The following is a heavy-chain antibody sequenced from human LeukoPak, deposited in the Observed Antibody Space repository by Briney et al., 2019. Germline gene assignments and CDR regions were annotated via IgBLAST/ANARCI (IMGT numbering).Heavy chain of an antibody. D-gene: IGHD5-18*01. CDR2: MNPNSGNT. J-gene: IGHJ4*02. V-gene: IGHV1-8*02. CDR3: ARGGWGYSYGYK. CDR1: VYTFTSYG. Sequence: ASVKVSCKASVYTFTSYGISWVRQATGQGLEWMGWMNPNSGNTGYAKKFQGRVTMTRNTSISTAYMELSSLRSEDTAVYYCARGGWGYSYGYKWGQGTLVTVSS.